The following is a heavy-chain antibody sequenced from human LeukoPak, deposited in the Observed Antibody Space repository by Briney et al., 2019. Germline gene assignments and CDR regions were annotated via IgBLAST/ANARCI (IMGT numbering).Heavy chain of an antibody. CDR2: IYHSGSS. V-gene: IGHV4-4*02. CDR3: AREGSRRLYMDV. Sequence: SGTLSLTCAVSGGSISTGNWWSWVRQSPDKGLEWIGEIYHSGSSNYNPSLKSRVTMSIDNSKHHFSLSLTSVTAADTAVYYCAREGSRRLYMDVWGRGTTVTVSS. D-gene: IGHD6-25*01. CDR1: GGSISTGNW. J-gene: IGHJ6*03.